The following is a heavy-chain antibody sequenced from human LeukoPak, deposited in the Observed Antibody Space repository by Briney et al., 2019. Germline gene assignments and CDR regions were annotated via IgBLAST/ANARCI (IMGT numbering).Heavy chain of an antibody. CDR3: ARVPYDSSGYYAEYYFDY. J-gene: IGHJ4*02. D-gene: IGHD3-22*01. CDR2: IKQDGSEK. Sequence: KTGGSLRLSCAASGFTFSSYWMSWVRQAPGKGLEWVANIKQDGSEKYYVDSVKGRFTISRDNAKNSLYLQMNSLRAEDTAVYYCARVPYDSSGYYAEYYFDYWGQGTLVTVSS. V-gene: IGHV3-7*01. CDR1: GFTFSSYW.